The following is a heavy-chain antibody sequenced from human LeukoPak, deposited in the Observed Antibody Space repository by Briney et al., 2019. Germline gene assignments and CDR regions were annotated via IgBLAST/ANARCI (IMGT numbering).Heavy chain of an antibody. D-gene: IGHD5/OR15-5a*01. V-gene: IGHV3-74*01. CDR3: LVWKHVFDR. CDR2: IKTDGSTT. J-gene: IGHJ5*02. Sequence: GGSLRLSCAVSGFTFSSSWMHWVRQAPGKGLVWVSHIKTDGSTTAYADSVKGRFTISRDNAKNTLYLQMNSLRVEDTAVYYCLVWKHVFDRWGQGTLVTVSS. CDR1: GFTFSSSW.